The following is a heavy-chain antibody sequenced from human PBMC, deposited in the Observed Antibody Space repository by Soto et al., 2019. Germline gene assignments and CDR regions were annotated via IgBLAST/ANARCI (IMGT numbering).Heavy chain of an antibody. CDR3: ARGRYGDS. CDR1: GYTFTSYG. CDR2: ISAHHGNT. J-gene: IGHJ4*02. Sequence: QVPLVQSGAEVKKPGASVKVSCKASGYTFTSYGITWVRQAPGQGLEGMGWISAHHGNTDYAQTLQGRGIVTRDTSTSTAYMELRSLIYDATAVYYCARGRYGDSWGQGALVTVSS. V-gene: IGHV1-18*01. D-gene: IGHD1-1*01.